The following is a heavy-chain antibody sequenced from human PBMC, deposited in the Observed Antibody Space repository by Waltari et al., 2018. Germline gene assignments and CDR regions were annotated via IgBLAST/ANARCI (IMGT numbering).Heavy chain of an antibody. D-gene: IGHD1-7*01. CDR1: GFTFGNYW. V-gene: IGHV3-7*04. CDR3: ARVVSRTRQFDP. CDR2: INQDGSQK. Sequence: EVQLVESGGGLVQPGGSLRLSCAASGFTFGNYWMSWVRKAPGKGLEWVANINQDGSQKNSMDSVKGRFTISRDNADNSLYLQLNSLRAEDTAFYYCARVVSRTRQFDPWGQGTLVTVSP. J-gene: IGHJ5*02.